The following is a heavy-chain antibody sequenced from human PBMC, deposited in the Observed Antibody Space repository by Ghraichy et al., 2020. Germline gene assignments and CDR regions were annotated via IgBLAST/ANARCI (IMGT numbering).Heavy chain of an antibody. CDR2: ITWSGSYI. Sequence: GSLRLSCAASGFTFNDYTMHWVRQAPGKGLEWVSSITWSGSYIFYADSLKGRFTISRDNAKNSVYLQMNSLRAEDTALYYCARDHLEHYLDIWGQGTMVTVS. CDR1: GFTFNDYT. D-gene: IGHD1/OR15-1a*01. V-gene: IGHV3-21*01. CDR3: ARDHLEHYLDI. J-gene: IGHJ3*02.